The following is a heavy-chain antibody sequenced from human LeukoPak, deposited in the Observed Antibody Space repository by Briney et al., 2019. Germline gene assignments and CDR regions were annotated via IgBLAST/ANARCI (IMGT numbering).Heavy chain of an antibody. CDR1: GYTFTSYD. CDR3: ARARQRGWQPGAGY. CDR2: MNPNSGNR. Sequence: ASVKLSCKASGYTFTSYDINWVRQATGPGLEWMGWMNPNSGNRAYAQKFQGRVTMTRNTYTSTAYMELSSLRSEDTAVYYCARARQRGWQPGAGYWGQGTLVTVSA. J-gene: IGHJ4*02. D-gene: IGHD5-24*01. V-gene: IGHV1-8*01.